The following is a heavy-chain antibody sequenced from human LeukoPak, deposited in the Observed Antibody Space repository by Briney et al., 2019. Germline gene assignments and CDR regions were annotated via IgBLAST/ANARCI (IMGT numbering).Heavy chain of an antibody. CDR1: GGTFSSYA. J-gene: IGHJ4*02. V-gene: IGHV1-69*05. CDR2: IIPIFGTA. CDR3: ARAVYDSSGYYFDY. D-gene: IGHD3-22*01. Sequence: ASVKVSCQASGGTFSSYAISGVRQAPGRGLDWMGRIIPIFGTANYAQKFQGRVTITTDESTSTAYMELSSLRSEDTAVYYCARAVYDSSGYYFDYWGQGTLVTVSS.